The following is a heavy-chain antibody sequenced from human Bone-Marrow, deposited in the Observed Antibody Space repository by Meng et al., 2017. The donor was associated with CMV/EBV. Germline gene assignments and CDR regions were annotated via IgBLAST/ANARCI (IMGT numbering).Heavy chain of an antibody. CDR1: GGSFSGYY. Sequence: SETLSLTCAVYGGSFSGYYWSWIRQPPGKGLEWIGEINHSGSTNYNPSLKSRVTISVDTSNNQFPLKLSSVTAADTAVYYCARGRVVVGVGMDVWGQGTTVTVSS. CDR3: ARGRVVVGVGMDV. CDR2: INHSGST. D-gene: IGHD2-15*01. V-gene: IGHV4-34*01. J-gene: IGHJ6*02.